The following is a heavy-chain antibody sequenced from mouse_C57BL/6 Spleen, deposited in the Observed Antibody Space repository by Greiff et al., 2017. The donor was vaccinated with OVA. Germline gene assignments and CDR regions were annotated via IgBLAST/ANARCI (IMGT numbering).Heavy chain of an antibody. Sequence: QVQLQQSGAELVKPGASVKISCKASGYAFSSYWMNWVKQRPGKGLEWIGQIYPGDGDTNYNGKFKGKATLTADKSSSTAYMQLSSLTSEDSAVYCCARNYGSSYYFDYWGQGTTLTVSS. V-gene: IGHV1-80*01. J-gene: IGHJ2*01. D-gene: IGHD1-1*01. CDR1: GYAFSSYW. CDR3: ARNYGSSYYFDY. CDR2: IYPGDGDT.